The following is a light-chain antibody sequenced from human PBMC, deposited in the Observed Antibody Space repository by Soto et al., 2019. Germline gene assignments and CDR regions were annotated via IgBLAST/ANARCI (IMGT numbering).Light chain of an antibody. V-gene: IGLV1-40*01. CDR3: HSYDVSLSGPV. Sequence: QAVVTQPPSVSGAPGQRVTISCTGSSSNIGAGYDVHWYQQLPGTAPKVLIYDNNNRPSGVPDRFSGSKSGTSASLAITGLQAEDEADYYCHSYDVSLSGPVFGGGTKGTVL. CDR1: SSNIGAGYD. CDR2: DNN. J-gene: IGLJ2*01.